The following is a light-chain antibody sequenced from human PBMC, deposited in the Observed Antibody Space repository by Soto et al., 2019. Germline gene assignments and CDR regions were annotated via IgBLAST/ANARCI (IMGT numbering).Light chain of an antibody. CDR2: EVS. CDR3: QQASSFPLT. V-gene: IGKV1-12*01. CDR1: QDITKW. J-gene: IGKJ4*01. Sequence: DVQMTQSPSSVSASVGDRVTITCRASQDITKWLAWYQQKPGKAPKLLIYEVSSLQTGVPARFSGSGSGTDFSLTITDLRPEDFATYYCQQASSFPLTFGAGTKVEI.